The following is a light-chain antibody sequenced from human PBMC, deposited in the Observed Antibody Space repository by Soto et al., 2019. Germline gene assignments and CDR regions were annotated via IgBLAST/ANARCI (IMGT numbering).Light chain of an antibody. CDR1: KNDIGVYDF. V-gene: IGLV2-8*01. Sequence: QSVLTQPPSASGSPGQSVTISCTGTKNDIGVYDFVSWYQHHPGKAPRLIIYEVVQRPSGVPDRFSGSKSGNTASLTVSGFQAADEADYFCKSYAGSNTYVFGRGTKVTVL. CDR3: KSYAGSNTYV. CDR2: EVV. J-gene: IGLJ1*01.